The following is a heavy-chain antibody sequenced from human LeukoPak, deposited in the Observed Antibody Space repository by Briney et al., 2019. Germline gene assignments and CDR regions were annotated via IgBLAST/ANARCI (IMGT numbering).Heavy chain of an antibody. V-gene: IGHV1-46*01. CDR2: INPTDGST. Sequence: ASVNVSCKASGYSFTTYNVHWLRQAPGQGLEWMGIINPTDGSTSYAQNFQGRVTVTRDTSTSTVYMELSSLRSEDTAVYYCARVSDIVYSRGFDPWGQGALVTVSS. J-gene: IGHJ5*02. CDR1: GYSFTTYN. D-gene: IGHD2-15*01. CDR3: ARVSDIVYSRGFDP.